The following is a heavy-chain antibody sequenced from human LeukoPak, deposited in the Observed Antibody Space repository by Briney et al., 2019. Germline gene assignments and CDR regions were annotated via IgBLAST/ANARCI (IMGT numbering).Heavy chain of an antibody. CDR3: ARDGRAYAGPFDY. Sequence: GGSLRLSCAASGFTFSSYWMSWVRQAPGKGLEWVANIKQDGSEKYYVDSVKGRFTISRDNAKSSLYLQMNSLRAEDTAVYYCARDGRAYAGPFDYWGQGTLVTVSS. D-gene: IGHD4-17*01. CDR1: GFTFSSYW. V-gene: IGHV3-7*01. J-gene: IGHJ4*02. CDR2: IKQDGSEK.